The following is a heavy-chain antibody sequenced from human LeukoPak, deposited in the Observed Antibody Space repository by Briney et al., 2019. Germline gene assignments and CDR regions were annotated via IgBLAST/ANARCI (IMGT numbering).Heavy chain of an antibody. CDR3: ARADFWLMVTANAKSRSNHFDY. D-gene: IGHD2-21*02. V-gene: IGHV1-46*01. J-gene: IGHJ4*02. CDR1: GYTFTSYY. Sequence: ASVKVSCKASGYTFTSYYMHWVRQAPGQGLEWMGIISPSGGSTSYAQKFQGRVTMTRDTSTSTVYMELSSLRSEDTAVYYCARADFWLMVTANAKSRSNHFDYWGQGTLVTVSS. CDR2: ISPSGGST.